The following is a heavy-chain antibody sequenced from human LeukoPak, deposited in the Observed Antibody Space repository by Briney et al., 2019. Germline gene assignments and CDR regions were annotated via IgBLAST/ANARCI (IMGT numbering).Heavy chain of an antibody. CDR3: ARGTGAVAVYYFDY. CDR1: GYTVTSYA. V-gene: IGHV7-4-1*02. CDR2: INTNTGNP. Sequence: ASVKVSCKASGYTVTSYAMNWVRQAPGQGLECMGWINTNTGNPTYAQGFTGRFVFSLDTSVSTAYLQISSLKAEDTAVYYCARGTGAVAVYYFDYWGQGTLVTVSS. J-gene: IGHJ4*02. D-gene: IGHD6-19*01.